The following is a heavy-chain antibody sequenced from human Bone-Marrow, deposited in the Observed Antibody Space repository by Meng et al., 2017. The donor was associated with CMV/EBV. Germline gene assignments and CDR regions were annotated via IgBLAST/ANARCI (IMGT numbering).Heavy chain of an antibody. J-gene: IGHJ4*02. D-gene: IGHD2-2*01. CDR2: ISSSSSYI. CDR1: GFTFSSYS. V-gene: IGHV3-21*01. Sequence: GESLKISCAASGFTFSSYSMNWVRQAPGKGLEWVSSISSSSSYIYYADSVKGRFTISRDNAKNSLYLQMNSLRAEDTAVYYCARDVGKYCSSTSCFEFDYWGQGKLVTVSS. CDR3: ARDVGKYCSSTSCFEFDY.